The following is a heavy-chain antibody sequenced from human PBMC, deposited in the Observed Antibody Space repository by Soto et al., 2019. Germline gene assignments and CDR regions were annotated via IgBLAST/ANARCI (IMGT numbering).Heavy chain of an antibody. CDR2: IIPIFGTA. D-gene: IGHD6-19*01. J-gene: IGHJ6*02. V-gene: IGHV1-69*01. CDR1: GGTFSSYA. CDR3: ARVPGIAVAGTYYYYGMDV. Sequence: QVQLVQSGAEVKKPGSSVKVSCKASGGTFSSYAISWVRQAPGQGLEWMGGIIPIFGTANYAQKFQGRVTITADESTSTAYMGLSSLRSEDTAVYYCARVPGIAVAGTYYYYGMDVWGQGTTVTVSS.